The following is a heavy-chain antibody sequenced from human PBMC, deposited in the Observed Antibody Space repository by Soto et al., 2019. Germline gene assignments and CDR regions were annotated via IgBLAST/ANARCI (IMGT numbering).Heavy chain of an antibody. D-gene: IGHD3-16*01. CDR1: GYTFTSYG. Sequence: QVQLVQSGAEVKKPVASVKVSCKASGYTFTSYGISWVRQAPGQGLEWMGWISAYNGNTNYAQKLQGRVTMTTDTSTCTAYMELRSLRSDDTAVYYCARETFGGVTPDAFDIWCQGTMFTVSS. V-gene: IGHV1-18*01. CDR3: ARETFGGVTPDAFDI. CDR2: ISAYNGNT. J-gene: IGHJ3*02.